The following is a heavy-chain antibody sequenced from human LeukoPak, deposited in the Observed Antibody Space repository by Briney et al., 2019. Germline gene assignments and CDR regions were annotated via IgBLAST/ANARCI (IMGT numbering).Heavy chain of an antibody. V-gene: IGHV4-59*01. CDR3: ARVFYYYDSSGEYYMDV. CDR1: GGSISSYY. Sequence: SETLSLTCTVSGGSISSYYWSWLRQPPGKGLEWIGYIYYSGSTNYNPSLKSRVTISVDTSKNQFSLKLSSVTAADTAVYYCARVFYYYDSSGEYYMDVWGKGTTVTISS. J-gene: IGHJ6*03. D-gene: IGHD3-22*01. CDR2: IYYSGST.